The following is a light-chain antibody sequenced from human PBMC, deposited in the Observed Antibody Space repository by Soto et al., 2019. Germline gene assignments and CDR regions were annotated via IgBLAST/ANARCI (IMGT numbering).Light chain of an antibody. V-gene: IGKV3D-15*01. CDR3: QQYNDWPT. J-gene: IGKJ1*01. Sequence: EIVLKQSPATLSLSPGERATLSCRASQSVSNNYLAWYQQKPGQAPRLLIYGASNRATGIPDRFSGSGSGTEFTLTISSLQSEDFAVYYCQQYNDWPTFGQGTNVDIK. CDR1: QSVSNN. CDR2: GAS.